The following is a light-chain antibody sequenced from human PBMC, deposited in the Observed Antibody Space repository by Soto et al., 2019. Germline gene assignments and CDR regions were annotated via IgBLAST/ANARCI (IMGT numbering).Light chain of an antibody. V-gene: IGKV3-11*01. Sequence: EIVLTQSPATLSLSPGERATLSCRASQSVSNHLAWYQQKRGQAPRLLIYDASTRATGIPARFSGRGSGTDFTLPISSLEPEDFAVYYCHQRGDWPLTFGGGTKVDIK. CDR1: QSVSNH. CDR3: HQRGDWPLT. J-gene: IGKJ4*01. CDR2: DAS.